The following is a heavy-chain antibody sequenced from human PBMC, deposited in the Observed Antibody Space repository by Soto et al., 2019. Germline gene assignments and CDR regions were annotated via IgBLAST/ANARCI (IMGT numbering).Heavy chain of an antibody. V-gene: IGHV1-24*01. CDR2: FDPEDGET. Sequence: ASVKVSCKVSGYTLTELSMHWVRQAPGKGLEWMGGFDPEDGETIYAQKFQGRVTMTEDTSTDTAYMELSSLRSEDTAVYYCATVIPPPDYDFWSGPLGWFDPWGQGTLVTVSS. D-gene: IGHD3-3*01. J-gene: IGHJ5*02. CDR1: GYTLTELS. CDR3: ATVIPPPDYDFWSGPLGWFDP.